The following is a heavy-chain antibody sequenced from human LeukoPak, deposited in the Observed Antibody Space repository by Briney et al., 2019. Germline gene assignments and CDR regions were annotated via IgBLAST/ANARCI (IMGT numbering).Heavy chain of an antibody. V-gene: IGHV3-23*01. CDR1: GFTFSSYA. D-gene: IGHD6-19*01. Sequence: GGSLRLSCAGSGFTFSSYAMSWVRQAPGKGLEWVSDISGSGDSTYYADSVKGRFTISRDNSKNTLYLQMNSLRAEDTAVYYCARADSSGWYGNAFDVWGQGTMVTVSS. CDR3: ARADSSGWYGNAFDV. CDR2: ISGSGDST. J-gene: IGHJ3*01.